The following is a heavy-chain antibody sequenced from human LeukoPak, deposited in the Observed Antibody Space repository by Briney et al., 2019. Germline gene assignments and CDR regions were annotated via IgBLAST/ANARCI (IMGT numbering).Heavy chain of an antibody. V-gene: IGHV3-23*01. CDR3: ARGVYDSSGYYHFDAFDI. CDR2: ISGSGGST. CDR1: GFTVSSNY. D-gene: IGHD3-22*01. J-gene: IGHJ3*02. Sequence: GGSLRLSCAASGFTVSSNYMSWVRQAPGKGLEWVSAISGSGGSTYYADSVKGRFTISRDNSKNTLYLQMNSLRAEDTAVYYCARGVYDSSGYYHFDAFDIWGQGTMVTVSS.